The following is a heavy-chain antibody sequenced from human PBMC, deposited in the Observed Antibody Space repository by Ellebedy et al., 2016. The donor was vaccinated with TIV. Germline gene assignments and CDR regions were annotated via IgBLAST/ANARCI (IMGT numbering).Heavy chain of an antibody. Sequence: SETLSLXXTVSGGSVSSGSYYWSWIRQPPGKGLEWIGYIYYSGSTNYNPSLKSRVTISVDTSKNQFSLKLSSVTAADTAVYYCATSYDIVTIDYWGQGTLVTVSS. CDR3: ATSYDIVTIDY. CDR1: GGSVSSGSYY. J-gene: IGHJ4*02. CDR2: IYYSGST. V-gene: IGHV4-61*01. D-gene: IGHD2-15*01.